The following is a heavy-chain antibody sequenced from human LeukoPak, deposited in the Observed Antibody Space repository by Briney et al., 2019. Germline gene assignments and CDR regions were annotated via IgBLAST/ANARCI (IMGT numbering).Heavy chain of an antibody. D-gene: IGHD6-13*01. Sequence: PSETLSLTCTVSGGSINSYYWSWIRQPPGKGLEWIGYLYYSGSTNYNPSLKSRVTISVDTSKNQFSLKLSSVTAADTAVYYCARDSSSWPTLEYWGQGTPVTVSS. J-gene: IGHJ4*02. CDR3: ARDSSSWPTLEY. CDR1: GGSINSYY. CDR2: LYYSGST. V-gene: IGHV4-59*01.